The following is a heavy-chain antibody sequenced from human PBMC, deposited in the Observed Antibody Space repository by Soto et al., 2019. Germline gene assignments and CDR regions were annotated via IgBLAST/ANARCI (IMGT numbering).Heavy chain of an antibody. J-gene: IGHJ4*02. D-gene: IGHD3-9*01. CDR3: ARGENVLRYFDWLYYFDY. V-gene: IGHV3-33*01. CDR2: IWYDGSNK. Sequence: VQLLESGGDLIQPGGSLRLSCVASGFTFSSYGMHWVRQAPGKGLEWVAVIWYDGSNKYYADSVKGRFTISRDNSKNTLYLQMNSLRAEDTAVYYCARGENVLRYFDWLYYFDYWGQGTLVTVSS. CDR1: GFTFSSYG.